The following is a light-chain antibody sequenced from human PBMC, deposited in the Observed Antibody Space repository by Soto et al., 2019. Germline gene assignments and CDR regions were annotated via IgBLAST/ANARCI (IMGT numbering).Light chain of an antibody. V-gene: IGLV2-14*01. CDR2: EVS. CDR3: SSYSISTAYL. Sequence: QSALTQPASVSGSPGQSITISCTGTSSDVGGYDYVSWYQLHPGKAPKLMVFEVSNRPSGVSYRFSGSKSGNMASLTISGLQSEDEADYFCSSYSISTAYLFGTGTEVTVL. CDR1: SSDVGGYDY. J-gene: IGLJ1*01.